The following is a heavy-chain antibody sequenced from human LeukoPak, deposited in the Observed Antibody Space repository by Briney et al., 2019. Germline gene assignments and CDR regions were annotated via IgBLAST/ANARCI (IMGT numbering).Heavy chain of an antibody. V-gene: IGHV4-30-4*01. CDR3: AREVLRYFDWSRGGFDY. Sequence: PSETLSLTCTVSGGSISSGDYYWSWTRQPPGKGLEWIGYIYYSGSTYYNPSLKSRVTISVDTSKNQFSLKLSSVTAADTAVYYCAREVLRYFDWSRGGFDYWGQGTLVTVSS. CDR2: IYYSGST. CDR1: GGSISSGDYY. D-gene: IGHD3-9*01. J-gene: IGHJ4*02.